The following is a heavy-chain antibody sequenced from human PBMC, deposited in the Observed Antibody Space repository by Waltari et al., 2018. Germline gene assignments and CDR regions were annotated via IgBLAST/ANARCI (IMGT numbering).Heavy chain of an antibody. V-gene: IGHV3-66*02. D-gene: IGHD5-18*01. Sequence: EVKLVESGGGLVHPGGSLRLPCVASGTAVSDTHMSWVRQAPGKGLEWVSIMYPPGSAYNADSVEGRFTISRDISKNMVHLQMNRLRLEDSATYYCATARDEHTAMVYFDNWGQGTLVSVSS. CDR2: MYPPGSA. CDR1: GTAVSDTH. J-gene: IGHJ4*02. CDR3: ATARDEHTAMVYFDN.